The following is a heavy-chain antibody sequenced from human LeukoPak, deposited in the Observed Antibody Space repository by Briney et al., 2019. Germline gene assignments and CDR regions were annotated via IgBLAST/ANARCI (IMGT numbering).Heavy chain of an antibody. D-gene: IGHD3-22*01. J-gene: IGHJ6*02. CDR3: ARGRTYYYDTSGYYPSIYYGMDV. V-gene: IGHV4-34*01. Sequence: PSETLSLTCAVSGGSFSGYYWYWIRQPPGKGLEWIGEINHGESTNYNPSLRSRATLSVDTSKNQFSLKLTSVTAADTAVYYCARGRTYYYDTSGYYPSIYYGMDVWGQGTTVIVSS. CDR2: INHGEST. CDR1: GGSFSGYY.